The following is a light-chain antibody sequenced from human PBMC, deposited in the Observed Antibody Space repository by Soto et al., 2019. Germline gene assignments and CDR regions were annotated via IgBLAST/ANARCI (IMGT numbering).Light chain of an antibody. CDR3: QQSYSTPSIT. CDR2: AAS. CDR1: QSISSY. V-gene: IGKV1-39*01. Sequence: DIQMTQSPSSLSASVGDRVTITCRASQSISSYLHWYQQKPGKAPKLLIYAASSLHSGVPSRFSGSGSGTDFTLTISSLQPEDFATYYCQQSYSTPSITFGQGTRLEIK. J-gene: IGKJ5*01.